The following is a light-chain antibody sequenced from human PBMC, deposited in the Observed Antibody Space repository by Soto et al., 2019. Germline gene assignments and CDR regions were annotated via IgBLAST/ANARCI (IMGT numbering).Light chain of an antibody. Sequence: SPGELAVSSKEKTTLSRTASQSVSSSYLAWYQQKPGQAPRLLIYGASSRATGIPDRFSGSGSGTDFTRTISRLEPEVFAVYYCQQYGSSAVAFRQGTKVDI. CDR1: QSVSSSY. CDR3: QQYGSSAVA. CDR2: GAS. V-gene: IGKV3-20*01. J-gene: IGKJ1*01.